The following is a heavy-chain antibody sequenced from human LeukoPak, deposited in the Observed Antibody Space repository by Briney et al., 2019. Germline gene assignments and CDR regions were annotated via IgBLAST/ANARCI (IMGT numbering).Heavy chain of an antibody. CDR1: GFTVSSSY. J-gene: IGHJ6*02. CDR2: IYSGGST. Sequence: GGSLRLSCAASGFTVSSSYMSWVRQAPGKGLEWVSIIYSGGSTYYADSVKGRFSISRDNSKNTLYLQMNSLRAEDTAVYYCARAPPSGGTVYYYYCGMDVWGQGTTVTVSS. CDR3: ARAPPSGGTVYYYYCGMDV. V-gene: IGHV3-53*01. D-gene: IGHD3-16*01.